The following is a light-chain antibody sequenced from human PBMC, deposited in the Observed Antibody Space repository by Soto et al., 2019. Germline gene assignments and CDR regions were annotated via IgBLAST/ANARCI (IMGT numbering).Light chain of an antibody. CDR2: AAS. CDR3: QQYYSTPLT. Sequence: AIRMTQSPSSFSASTGDGVTITCRASQGISSYLAWYQQKPGKAPKLLIYAASTLQSGVPSRFSGSGSGTDFTLTISCLQSEDFATYYCQQYYSTPLTFGGGTKVEIK. J-gene: IGKJ4*01. V-gene: IGKV1-8*01. CDR1: QGISSY.